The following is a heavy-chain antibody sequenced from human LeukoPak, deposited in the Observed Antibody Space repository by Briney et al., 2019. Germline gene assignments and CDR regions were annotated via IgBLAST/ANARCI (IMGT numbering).Heavy chain of an antibody. J-gene: IGHJ5*02. Sequence: ASVKVSCKASGGTFSSYAISWVRQAPGQGLEWMGGIIPIFGTANYAQKFQGRVTITTDESASTAYMGLSSLRSEDTAVYYCARGGVVVAAPAWFDPWGQGTLVTVSS. V-gene: IGHV1-69*05. CDR2: IIPIFGTA. CDR1: GGTFSSYA. CDR3: ARGGVVVAAPAWFDP. D-gene: IGHD2-15*01.